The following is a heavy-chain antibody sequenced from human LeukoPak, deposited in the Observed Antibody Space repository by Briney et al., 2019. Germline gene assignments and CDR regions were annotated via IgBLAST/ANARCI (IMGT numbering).Heavy chain of an antibody. D-gene: IGHD1-7*01. Sequence: GASVKVSCKASGYTFTSYYMHWVRQAPGQGLEWMGIINPSGGSTSYAQKFQGRVTMTRDMSTSTVYMELSSLRSEDTAVYYCASTEITGTTGRVTLTNAFDIWGQGTMVTVSS. J-gene: IGHJ3*02. V-gene: IGHV1-46*01. CDR1: GYTFTSYY. CDR2: INPSGGST. CDR3: ASTEITGTTGRVTLTNAFDI.